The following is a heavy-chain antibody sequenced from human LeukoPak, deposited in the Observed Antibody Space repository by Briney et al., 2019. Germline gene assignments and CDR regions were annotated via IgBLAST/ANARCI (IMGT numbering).Heavy chain of an antibody. J-gene: IGHJ4*02. CDR2: ISGDAGRA. D-gene: IGHD2-15*01. Sequence: GGSLRLSCAASGFTFSSYAMNWVRQAPGKGLEWVSTISGDAGRAYYADSVKGRCTVSRDNSKNTLFLQMNSLRAEDTAVYYCAKEPPGSWGQGTLVTVSS. CDR1: GFTFSSYA. CDR3: AKEPPGS. V-gene: IGHV3-23*01.